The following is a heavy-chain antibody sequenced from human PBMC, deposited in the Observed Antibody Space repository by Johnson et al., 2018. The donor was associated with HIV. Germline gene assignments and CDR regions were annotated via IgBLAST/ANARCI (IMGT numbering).Heavy chain of an antibody. D-gene: IGHD6-19*01. Sequence: VQLVESVGGLIQPGGSLRLSCAASGFTFNSYAMSWVRQGPGKGLEWVAAISGSGGSTYYADSVKGRFTISRDNSRNTLYLQMKSLRAEDTAVYYCAKDLGITVAGRGGLDAFDIWGQGTMVTVSS. V-gene: IGHV3-23*04. CDR2: ISGSGGST. CDR1: GFTFNSYA. J-gene: IGHJ3*02. CDR3: AKDLGITVAGRGGLDAFDI.